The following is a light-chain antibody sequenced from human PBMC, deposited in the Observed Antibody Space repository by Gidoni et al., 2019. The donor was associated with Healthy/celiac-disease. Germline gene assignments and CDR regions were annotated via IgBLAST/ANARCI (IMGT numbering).Light chain of an antibody. V-gene: IGKV1-5*03. CDR3: QQYNSYPWT. CDR1: PSISSW. CDR2: KAS. Sequence: DIRMTQSPSPLSASVGDRVTITCRASPSISSWLAWYQQKPGKDPKLLIYKASSLESVVPSRFSGGGSGTEFPLTISSLQPDDFATYYCQQYNSYPWTFGQGTKVEIK. J-gene: IGKJ1*01.